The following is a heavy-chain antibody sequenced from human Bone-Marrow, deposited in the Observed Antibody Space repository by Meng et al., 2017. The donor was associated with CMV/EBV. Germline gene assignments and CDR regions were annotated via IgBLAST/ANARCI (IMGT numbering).Heavy chain of an antibody. Sequence: GESLKISCAASGFTFSSYSMNWVRQAPGKGLEWVAFIRYDGSNKYYADSVKGRFTISRDNSKNTLYLQMNSLRAEDTAVYYCAKDATRAAAGYYYYYGMDVWGQGNTVNV. V-gene: IGHV3-30*02. CDR3: AKDATRAAAGYYYYYGMDV. CDR2: IRYDGSNK. J-gene: IGHJ6*02. D-gene: IGHD6-13*01. CDR1: GFTFSSYS.